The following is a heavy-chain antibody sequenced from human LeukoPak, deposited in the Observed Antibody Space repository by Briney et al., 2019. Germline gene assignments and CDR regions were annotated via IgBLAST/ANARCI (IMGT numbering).Heavy chain of an antibody. Sequence: PGGSLRLSCAASGFTFSDYYMSWIRQAPGKGLEGVSCISSSCSTIYYADSVKGRFTISRDDAKNTLYLQMNSLRAEDTAVYYCAREGYFDSSGYDFGYWGQGTLVTVSS. CDR2: ISSSCSTI. CDR1: GFTFSDYY. D-gene: IGHD3-22*01. J-gene: IGHJ4*02. CDR3: AREGYFDSSGYDFGY. V-gene: IGHV3-11*04.